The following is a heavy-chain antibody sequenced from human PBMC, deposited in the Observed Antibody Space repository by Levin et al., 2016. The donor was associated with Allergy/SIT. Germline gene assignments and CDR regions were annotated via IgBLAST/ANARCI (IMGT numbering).Heavy chain of an antibody. Sequence: LKISCAASGFTFSSYAMSWVRQAPGKGLEWVSAISGSGGSTYYADSVKGRFTISRDNAKNSLYLQMNSLRAEDTAVYYCARDPTGTLEGHFDYWGQGTLVTVSS. CDR1: GFTFSSYA. J-gene: IGHJ4*02. V-gene: IGHV3-23*01. D-gene: IGHD1-1*01. CDR3: ARDPTGTLEGHFDY. CDR2: ISGSGGST.